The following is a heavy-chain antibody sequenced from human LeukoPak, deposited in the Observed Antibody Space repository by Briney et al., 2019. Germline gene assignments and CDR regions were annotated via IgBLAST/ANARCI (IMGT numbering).Heavy chain of an antibody. CDR2: ISAYNGNT. CDR3: ARVSGSGYDSDYFDY. Sequence: ASVTVSCKASGYIFNNNGISWVRQAPGQGLEWMGWISAYNGNTNYAQKLQGRVTMTTDTSTSTAYMELRSLRSDDTAVYYCARVSGSGYDSDYFDYWGQGTLVTVSS. D-gene: IGHD5-12*01. V-gene: IGHV1-18*01. J-gene: IGHJ4*02. CDR1: GYIFNNNG.